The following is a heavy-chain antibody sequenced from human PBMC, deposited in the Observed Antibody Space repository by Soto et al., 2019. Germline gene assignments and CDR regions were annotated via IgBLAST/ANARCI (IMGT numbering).Heavy chain of an antibody. Sequence: QVQLQESGPGLVKPSQTLSLTCTVSGGPISSGDYYWSWIRQPPGKGLEWIGYIYYSGSTYYNPSLKSRVTISVDTSKNQFSLKLSSVTAADTAVYYCARDGVAAGKGLDYWGQGTLVTVSS. J-gene: IGHJ4*02. V-gene: IGHV4-30-4*01. CDR3: ARDGVAAGKGLDY. CDR2: IYYSGST. D-gene: IGHD3-3*01. CDR1: GGPISSGDYY.